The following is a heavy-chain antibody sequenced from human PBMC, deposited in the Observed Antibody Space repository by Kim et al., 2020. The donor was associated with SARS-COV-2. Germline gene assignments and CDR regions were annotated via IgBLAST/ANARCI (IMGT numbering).Heavy chain of an antibody. CDR2: IYSGGST. Sequence: GGSLRLSCAASGFTVSSNYMSWVRQAPGKGLEWVSVIYSGGSTYYADSVKGRFTISRDNSKNTLYLQMNSLRAEDTAVYYCARVPGSRTPFDYWGQGTLVTVSS. CDR1: GFTVSSNY. CDR3: ARVPGSRTPFDY. D-gene: IGHD3-10*01. J-gene: IGHJ4*02. V-gene: IGHV3-66*01.